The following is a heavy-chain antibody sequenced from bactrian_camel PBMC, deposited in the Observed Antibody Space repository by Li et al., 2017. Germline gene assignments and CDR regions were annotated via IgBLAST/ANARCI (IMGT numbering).Heavy chain of an antibody. J-gene: IGHJ6*01. Sequence: HVQLVESGGDSVQTGGSLTLSCEITGPRHDNYCWGWIRQPPGEAREEVAGISGDGSSSYMDSVKGRFTIALDNAKHTLYLQMNSLQPEDTAMYYCAADWPYDCYSNWGTNFPSWSQGTQVTVS. V-gene: IGHV3S53*01. D-gene: IGHD3*01. CDR1: GPRHDNYC. CDR3: AADWPYDCYSNWGTNFPS. CDR2: ISGDGSS.